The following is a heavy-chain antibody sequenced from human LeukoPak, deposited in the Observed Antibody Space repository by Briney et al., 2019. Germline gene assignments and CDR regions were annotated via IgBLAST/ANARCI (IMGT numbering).Heavy chain of an antibody. J-gene: IGHJ6*02. V-gene: IGHV3-30*03. Sequence: GGSLRLSCAASGFTFSSYGMHWVRQAPGKGLEWVAVISYDGSNKYYADSVKGRFTISRDNSKNTLYLQMNSLRAEDTAVYYCARTRSYYYYGMDVWGQGTTVTVSS. CDR1: GFTFSSYG. CDR2: ISYDGSNK. D-gene: IGHD5-24*01. CDR3: ARTRSYYYYGMDV.